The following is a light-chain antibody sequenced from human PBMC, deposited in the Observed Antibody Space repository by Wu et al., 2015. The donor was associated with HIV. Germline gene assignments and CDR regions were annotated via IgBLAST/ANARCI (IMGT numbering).Light chain of an antibody. CDR1: QGISSS. CDR2: AAS. CDR3: QQYSAGVT. V-gene: IGKV1-8*01. J-gene: IGKJ4*01. Sequence: IRITQSPSPLSASTGDRVTITCRASQGISSSLAWYQQKLGKAPKLLIYAASTLQNGVPSRFSGSGSGTDFTLTISCLQSEDFATYYCQQYSAGVTFGGGTKVEIK.